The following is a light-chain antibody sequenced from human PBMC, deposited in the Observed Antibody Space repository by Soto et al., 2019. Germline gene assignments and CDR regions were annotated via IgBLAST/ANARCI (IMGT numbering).Light chain of an antibody. CDR3: AAWDDSLNGVV. V-gene: IGLV1-40*01. J-gene: IGLJ2*01. Sequence: QSVLTQPPSVSGAPGQRVTISCTGSSSNIGASSDVHWYQQLPGTAPKLLISGNNNRPSGVPNRFSGSKSGTSASLAITGLQAEDEADYYCAAWDDSLNGVVFGGGTKVTVL. CDR2: GNN. CDR1: SSNIGASSD.